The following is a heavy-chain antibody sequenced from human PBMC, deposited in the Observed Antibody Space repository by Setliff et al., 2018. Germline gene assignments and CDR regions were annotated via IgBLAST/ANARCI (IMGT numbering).Heavy chain of an antibody. CDR1: GGSISSGSYY. Sequence: PSETLSLTCTVSGGSISSGSYYWSWIRQPAGKGLEWIGHIYTSGSTNYNPSLKSRVTISVDTSKNQFSLKLSSVTAADTAVYYCAREQSNYDFWSGYYGSYYYYMDVWGEGTTVTVSS. CDR3: AREQSNYDFWSGYYGSYYYYMDV. CDR2: IYTSGST. D-gene: IGHD3-3*01. J-gene: IGHJ6*03. V-gene: IGHV4-61*09.